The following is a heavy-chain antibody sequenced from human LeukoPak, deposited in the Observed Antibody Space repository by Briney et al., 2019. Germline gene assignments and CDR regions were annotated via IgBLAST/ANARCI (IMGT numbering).Heavy chain of an antibody. CDR1: GFTFDDYG. CDR3: AKPHHDYYDSSGYYSD. Sequence: GGSLRLSCAASGFTFDDYGMSWVRHAPGKGLEWVSGINWNGGSAYYADSVKGRFTISRDNSKNTLYLQMNSLRAEDTAVYYCAKPHHDYYDSSGYYSDWGQGTLVTVSS. V-gene: IGHV3-23*01. D-gene: IGHD3-22*01. J-gene: IGHJ4*02. CDR2: INWNGGSA.